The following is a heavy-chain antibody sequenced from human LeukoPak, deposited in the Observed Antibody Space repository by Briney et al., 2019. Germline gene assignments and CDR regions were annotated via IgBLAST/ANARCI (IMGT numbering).Heavy chain of an antibody. CDR3: AKHLYEGSGAGYCSSTSCPPDY. V-gene: IGHV3-23*01. J-gene: IGHJ4*02. D-gene: IGHD2-2*03. Sequence: GGSLRLSCAASGFTFSSYAMTWVRQAPGKGLEWVSSISGSGDSTYYADSVKGRFTISRDNSKNTLYLQMNSLRAEDTAVYYCAKHLYEGSGAGYCSSTSCPPDYWGQGTLVTVSS. CDR2: ISGSGDST. CDR1: GFTFSSYA.